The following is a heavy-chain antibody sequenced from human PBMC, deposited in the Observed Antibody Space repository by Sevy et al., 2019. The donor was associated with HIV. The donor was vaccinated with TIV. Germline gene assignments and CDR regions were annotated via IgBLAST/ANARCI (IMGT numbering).Heavy chain of an antibody. CDR2: VNGDGRST. J-gene: IGHJ4*02. V-gene: IGHV3-74*01. D-gene: IGHD6-19*01. CDR1: GFTFSSYW. Sequence: GGSLRLSCAASGFTFSSYWMHWVRQAPEKGLVWVSRVNGDGRSTTYADSVKGRFSISRDNAKNTLYLQMNSLRAADTAVYYCAGGGLGSSGWYYFDYWGQGALVTVSS. CDR3: AGGGLGSSGWYYFDY.